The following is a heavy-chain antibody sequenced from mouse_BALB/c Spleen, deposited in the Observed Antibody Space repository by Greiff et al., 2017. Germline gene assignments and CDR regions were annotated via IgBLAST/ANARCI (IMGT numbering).Heavy chain of an antibody. D-gene: IGHD2-2*01. J-gene: IGHJ2*01. Sequence: EVQVVESGGGLVQPGGSRKLSCAASGFTFSSFGMHWVRQAPEKGLEWVAYISSGSSTIYYADTVKGRFTISRDNPKNTLFLQMTSLRSEDTAMYYCARSTPFYGYDYFDYWGQGTTLTVSS. CDR2: ISSGSSTI. CDR3: ARSTPFYGYDYFDY. V-gene: IGHV5-17*02. CDR1: GFTFSSFG.